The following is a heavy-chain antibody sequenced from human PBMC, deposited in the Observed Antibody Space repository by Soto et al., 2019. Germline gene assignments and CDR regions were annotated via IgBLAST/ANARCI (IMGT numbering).Heavy chain of an antibody. CDR2: IWYDGSEK. J-gene: IGHJ4*02. CDR1: GFTFSSSG. CDR3: ARGPYSGGFDY. V-gene: IGHV3-33*01. D-gene: IGHD6-19*01. Sequence: QVQLVESGGGVVQPGRSLRLSCAASGFTFSSSGMHWVRQAPGKGLEWVALIWYDGSEKYYADSVKGRFTISRDNSKNTLYLQMISLRAEDTAVYYCARGPYSGGFDYWGQGTLVTVSS.